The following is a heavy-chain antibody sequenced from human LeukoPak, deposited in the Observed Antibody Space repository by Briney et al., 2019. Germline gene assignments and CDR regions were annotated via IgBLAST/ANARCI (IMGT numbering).Heavy chain of an antibody. CDR1: GFTFSNYW. CDR3: ARSTAGLDC. V-gene: IGHV3-7*01. D-gene: IGHD1-1*01. J-gene: IGHJ4*02. Sequence: GGSLRLSCAASGFTFSNYWMSWVRQAPGKGLEWVANIRQDGSEKYYVDSMRGRFTISRDNAKNSLYLQMSSLRAEDTAVYYCARSTAGLDCWGQGTLVTVSS. CDR2: IRQDGSEK.